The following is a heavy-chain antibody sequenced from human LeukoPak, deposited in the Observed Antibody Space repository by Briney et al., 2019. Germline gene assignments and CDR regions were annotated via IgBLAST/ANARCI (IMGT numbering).Heavy chain of an antibody. CDR2: INHSGST. D-gene: IGHD2-15*01. Sequence: PSETLSLTCAVYGGSFSGYYWSWIRQPPGKGLEWIGEINHSGSTNYNPSPKSRVAISVDTSKNQFSLKLSSVTAADTAVYYCARGLTVVVVAATLSDWFDPWGQGTLVTVSS. J-gene: IGHJ5*02. CDR1: GGSFSGYY. V-gene: IGHV4-34*01. CDR3: ARGLTVVVVAATLSDWFDP.